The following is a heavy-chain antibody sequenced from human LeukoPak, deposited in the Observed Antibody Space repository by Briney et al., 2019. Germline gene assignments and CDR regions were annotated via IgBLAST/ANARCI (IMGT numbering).Heavy chain of an antibody. Sequence: ASVKVSCKASGYTFTSYGISWVRQAPGQGLEWMGWISAYNGNTNYSQKRKGRVTMTTDPSPSTAYMELRSLRSDDTAVYYCARYCGGDCPVDYWGQGTLVTVSS. CDR1: GYTFTSYG. CDR3: ARYCGGDCPVDY. V-gene: IGHV1-18*01. D-gene: IGHD2-21*02. CDR2: ISAYNGNT. J-gene: IGHJ4*02.